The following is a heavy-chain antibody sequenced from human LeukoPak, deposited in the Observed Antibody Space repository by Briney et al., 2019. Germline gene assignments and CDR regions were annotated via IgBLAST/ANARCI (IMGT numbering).Heavy chain of an antibody. CDR3: ARQNQYSYGFRFIGFDY. V-gene: IGHV5-51*01. J-gene: IGHJ4*02. CDR2: IYPGDSDT. Sequence: GESLKISCKGSGYSFTSYWIGWVRQMPGKGLEWMGIIYPGDSDTRYSPSFQGQVTISADKSISTAYLQWSSLKASDTAMYYCARQNQYSYGFRFIGFDYWGQGTLVTVSS. D-gene: IGHD5-18*01. CDR1: GYSFTSYW.